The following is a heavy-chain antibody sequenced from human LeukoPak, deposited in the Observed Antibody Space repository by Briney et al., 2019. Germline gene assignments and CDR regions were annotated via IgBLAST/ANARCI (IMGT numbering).Heavy chain of an antibody. CDR2: FDPEDGET. CDR3: ATVSSSWYDWFDP. CDR1: GYTLTELS. D-gene: IGHD6-13*01. Sequence: ASVKVSCKVSGYTLTELSMHWVRQAPGKGLEWMGGFDPEDGETIYAQKFQGRVTMTEDTSTDTAYMELSGLRSEDTAVYYCATVSSSWYDWFDPWGQGTLVTVSS. J-gene: IGHJ5*02. V-gene: IGHV1-24*01.